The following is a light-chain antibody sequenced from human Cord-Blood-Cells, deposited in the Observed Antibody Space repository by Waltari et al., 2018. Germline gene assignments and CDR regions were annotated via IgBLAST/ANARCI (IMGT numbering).Light chain of an antibody. V-gene: IGLV2-23*01. CDR2: EGS. Sequence: QSALTPPASVSGSPGQSITLPCTGTSSDVGSYNPVSWYQQHPGKAPKLMIYEGSKRPSGVSNRFSGSKSGNTASLTISGLQAEDEADYYCCSYAGSSTWVFGGGTKLTVL. CDR3: CSYAGSSTWV. J-gene: IGLJ3*02. CDR1: SSDVGSYNP.